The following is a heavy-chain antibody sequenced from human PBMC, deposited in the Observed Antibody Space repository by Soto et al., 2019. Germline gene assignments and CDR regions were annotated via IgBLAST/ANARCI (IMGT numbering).Heavy chain of an antibody. J-gene: IGHJ4*02. D-gene: IGHD6-19*01. V-gene: IGHV1-8*02. Sequence: ASVKVSCKASGGTFTSYSISWVRQAPGQGLEWMGGINPNSGNTDYGQNFQGRVTMTRDTSTRTAYMELSSLRSEDTAVYFCARSSFLIPVADHWGQGTLVTVSS. CDR1: GGTFTSYS. CDR2: INPNSGNT. CDR3: ARSSFLIPVADH.